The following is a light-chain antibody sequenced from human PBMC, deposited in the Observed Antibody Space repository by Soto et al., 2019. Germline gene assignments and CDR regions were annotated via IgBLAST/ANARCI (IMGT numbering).Light chain of an antibody. V-gene: IGKV1-5*01. CDR2: EGS. Sequence: DIQMSQSPSSLSASVGGRVTIRCRASQNIKNWLAWYQQRPGQAPKLLISEGSSLESGVPSTFSGTASGTEFTLTISSLQPDDFATYYCQQYNSFPWTFGQGTKVDIK. CDR3: QQYNSFPWT. J-gene: IGKJ1*01. CDR1: QNIKNW.